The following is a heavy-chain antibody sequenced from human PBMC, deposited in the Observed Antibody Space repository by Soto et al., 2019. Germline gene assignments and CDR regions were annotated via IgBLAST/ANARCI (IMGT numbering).Heavy chain of an antibody. CDR1: GFTFSSYG. J-gene: IGHJ4*02. Sequence: QVQLVESGGGVVQPGRSLRLSCAASGFTFSSYGMHWVRQAPGKGLEWVAVISYDGSNKYYADSVKGRFTISRDNSKNTLYLQMNSLRAEDTAVYYCAKGAVAGPWGLAYWGQGTLVTVSS. CDR3: AKGAVAGPWGLAY. D-gene: IGHD6-19*01. V-gene: IGHV3-30*18. CDR2: ISYDGSNK.